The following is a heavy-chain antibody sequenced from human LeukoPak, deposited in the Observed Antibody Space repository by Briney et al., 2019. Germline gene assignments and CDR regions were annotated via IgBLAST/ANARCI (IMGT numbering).Heavy chain of an antibody. Sequence: ASVKVSCKASGGTFSSYAISWVRQAPGQGLEWMGGIIPIFGTANYAQKFQGRVTITADESTSTAYMELSSLRSEGMAVYYCAREYSGGWYYFDYWGQGTLVTVSS. CDR2: IIPIFGTA. CDR3: AREYSGGWYYFDY. D-gene: IGHD6-19*01. V-gene: IGHV1-69*13. CDR1: GGTFSSYA. J-gene: IGHJ4*02.